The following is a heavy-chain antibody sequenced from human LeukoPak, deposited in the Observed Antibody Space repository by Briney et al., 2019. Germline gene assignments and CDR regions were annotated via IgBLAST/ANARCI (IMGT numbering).Heavy chain of an antibody. D-gene: IGHD3-10*01. J-gene: IGHJ6*02. V-gene: IGHV3-48*03. CDR1: GFTFNNFE. Sequence: GGSLRLSCAASGFTFNNFEMNWVRPTPGKGLEWVSYISTGGGAIHYADSVRGRFTISRDNAKNSLYLQMNSLRAEDTAVYYCARDKYFGSGGYYYYALDVWGRGTPVIVSS. CDR3: ARDKYFGSGGYYYYALDV. CDR2: ISTGGGAI.